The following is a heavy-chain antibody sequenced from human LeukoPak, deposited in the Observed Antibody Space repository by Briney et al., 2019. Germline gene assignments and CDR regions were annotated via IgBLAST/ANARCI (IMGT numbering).Heavy chain of an antibody. CDR1: GFTFSSYS. J-gene: IGHJ4*02. D-gene: IGHD6-13*01. V-gene: IGHV3-21*01. CDR3: LGSNIAAV. CDR2: ISSSSSYI. Sequence: GGSLRLSCAASGFTFSSYSMNWVRQAPGKGLEWVSSISSSSSYIYYADSVKGRFTISRDNSKNTLYLQMNSLRAEDTAEYYCLGSNIAAVWGQGSLVTVSS.